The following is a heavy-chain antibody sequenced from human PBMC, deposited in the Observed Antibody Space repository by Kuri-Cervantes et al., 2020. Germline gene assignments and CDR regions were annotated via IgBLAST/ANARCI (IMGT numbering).Heavy chain of an antibody. CDR1: GYSFTSYW. J-gene: IGHJ3*02. CDR2: IYPGDSDT. Sequence: GESLKISCKGSGYSFTSYWIGWVRQMPGKGLEWMGIIYPGDSDTRYSPSFQGQVTISADKSISTAYLQWSSLKASDTAMYYCARAEPYGDYDLSGAFDIWGQGTMVTVSS. V-gene: IGHV5-51*01. CDR3: ARAEPYGDYDLSGAFDI. D-gene: IGHD4-17*01.